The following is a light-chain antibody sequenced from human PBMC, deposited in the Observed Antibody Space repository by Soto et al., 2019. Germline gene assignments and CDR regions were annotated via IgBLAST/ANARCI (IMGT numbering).Light chain of an antibody. CDR2: GAS. J-gene: IGKJ1*01. V-gene: IGKV3-20*01. Sequence: VVLTQSPDTLSLSPGERATLSCRAGQPVNNNFLAWYRQNTGQAPRLLIYGASTRATGVPDRSRGSGSGTDFTLTISRLEPEDFAVYFCQQYGNTPRTFGQGTKVDIK. CDR1: QPVNNNF. CDR3: QQYGNTPRT.